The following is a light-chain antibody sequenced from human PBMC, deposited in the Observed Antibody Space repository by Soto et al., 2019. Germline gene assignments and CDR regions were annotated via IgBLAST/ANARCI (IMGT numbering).Light chain of an antibody. CDR1: QSVSSSY. CDR3: QQYGSSPAWT. J-gene: IGKJ1*01. V-gene: IGKV3-20*01. CDR2: GAS. Sequence: EIVLTQSPGTLSLSPGERATLSCRAIQSVSSSYLAWYQQKPGQAPRLLIYGASSMATGIPDRFSGSGSGTDFTLTISRLEPEDFAVYYCQQYGSSPAWTFGQGTKVDI.